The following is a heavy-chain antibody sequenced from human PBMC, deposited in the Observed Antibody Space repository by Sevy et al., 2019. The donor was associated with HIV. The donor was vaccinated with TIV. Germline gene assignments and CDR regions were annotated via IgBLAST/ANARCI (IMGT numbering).Heavy chain of an antibody. J-gene: IGHJ4*02. V-gene: IGHV3-23*01. Sequence: VGSLRLSCAASGFTFSSYAMSWVRQAPGKGLEWVSAISGSGGSTYYADSVKGRFTISRDNSKNTLYLQMNSLRAEDTAVYYCAKDAHYYGSGSYGDYWGQGTLVTVSS. CDR2: ISGSGGST. CDR1: GFTFSSYA. D-gene: IGHD3-10*01. CDR3: AKDAHYYGSGSYGDY.